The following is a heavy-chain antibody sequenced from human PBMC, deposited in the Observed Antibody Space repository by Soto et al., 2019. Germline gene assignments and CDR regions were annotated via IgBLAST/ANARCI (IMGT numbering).Heavy chain of an antibody. CDR2: ISYDGSNK. J-gene: IGHJ6*02. D-gene: IGHD2-2*01. CDR1: GFIFSSYG. Sequence: QVQLVESGGGVVQPGRYLRLSCAASGFIFSSYGMYWVRQAPGKGLEWVAVISYDGSNKNYADSVKGRFTISRDNSKNALHLQMNSVRDEDTAVYYCAQVVVPAAPYYNYGMDVWGQGTTVTVSS. V-gene: IGHV3-30*18. CDR3: AQVVVPAAPYYNYGMDV.